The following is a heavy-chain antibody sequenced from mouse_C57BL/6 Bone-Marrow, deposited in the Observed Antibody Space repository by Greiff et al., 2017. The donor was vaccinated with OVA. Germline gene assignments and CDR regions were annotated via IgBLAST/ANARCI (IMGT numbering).Heavy chain of an antibody. CDR1: GFNIKDDY. J-gene: IGHJ1*03. Sequence: EVQLQQSGAELVRRGASVKLSCTASGFNIKDDYMHWVKQRPEQGLEWIGWIDPENGDTEYASKFQGKATITADTSSNTAYLQLSSLTSEDTAVYYCTTIYDDYDGDWYFDVWGTGTTVTVSS. CDR2: IDPENGDT. V-gene: IGHV14-4*01. CDR3: TTIYDDYDGDWYFDV. D-gene: IGHD2-4*01.